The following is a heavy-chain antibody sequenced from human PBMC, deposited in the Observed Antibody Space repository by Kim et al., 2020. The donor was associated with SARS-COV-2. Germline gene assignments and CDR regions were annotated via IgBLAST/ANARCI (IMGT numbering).Heavy chain of an antibody. CDR2: ISYDGTTE. J-gene: IGHJ4*02. V-gene: IGHV3-30*18. CDR1: GFTFSRSG. D-gene: IGHD3-3*01. Sequence: GGSLRLSCAASGFTFSRSGMHWVRQGPGKGLEWVAVISYDGTTEYYEDSVKGRFTISRDNSKNTLYLQMNSLRTEDTAVYFCAKWGHDCLSSECLFYALDFWGQGTLVTVSS. CDR3: AKWGHDCLSSECLFYALDF.